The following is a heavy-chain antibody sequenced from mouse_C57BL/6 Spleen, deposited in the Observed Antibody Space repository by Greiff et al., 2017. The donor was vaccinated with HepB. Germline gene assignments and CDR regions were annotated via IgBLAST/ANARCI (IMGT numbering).Heavy chain of an antibody. J-gene: IGHJ4*01. CDR1: GFTFSSYA. Sequence: DVMLVESGGGLVKPGGSLKLSCAASGFTFSSYAMSWVRQTPEKRLEWVATISDGGSYTYYPDNVKGRFTISRDNAKNNLYLQMSHLKSEDTAMYYCARDYDGPPMDYWGQGTSVTVSS. D-gene: IGHD2-3*01. CDR2: ISDGGSYT. CDR3: ARDYDGPPMDY. V-gene: IGHV5-4*01.